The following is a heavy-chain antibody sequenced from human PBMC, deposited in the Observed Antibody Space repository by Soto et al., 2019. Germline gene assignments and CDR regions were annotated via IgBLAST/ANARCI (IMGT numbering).Heavy chain of an antibody. V-gene: IGHV4-34*01. Sequence: SEMLSLTCAVYGGSFSGYYWSWIRQPPGKGLEWIGEINHSGSTNYNPSLKSRVTISVDTSKNQFSLKLSSVTAADTAVYYCARGRRYYYGSGSYYHYFDYWGQGTLVTVSS. CDR1: GGSFSGYY. CDR2: INHSGST. CDR3: ARGRRYYYGSGSYYHYFDY. D-gene: IGHD3-10*01. J-gene: IGHJ4*02.